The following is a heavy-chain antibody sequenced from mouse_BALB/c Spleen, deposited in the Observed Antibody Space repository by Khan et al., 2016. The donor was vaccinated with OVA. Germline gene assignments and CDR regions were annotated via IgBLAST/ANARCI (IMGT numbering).Heavy chain of an antibody. Sequence: QVQLQQSGPGLVQPSQSLSITCTVAGFSLTNYGVHWVRQPPGKGLEWLGLIWSGGDTDYNAAFISRLSISKDNTKSQVFFKMNSLQADDTAIYXCASKRGVHYNMDYWGQGTSVTVSS. V-gene: IGHV2-4*02. CDR2: IWSGGDT. J-gene: IGHJ4*01. CDR3: ASKRGVHYNMDY. CDR1: GFSLTNYG.